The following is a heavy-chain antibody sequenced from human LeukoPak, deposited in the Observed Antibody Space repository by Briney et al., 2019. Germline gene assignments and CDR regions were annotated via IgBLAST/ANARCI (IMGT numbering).Heavy chain of an antibody. CDR2: ISSSGSTI. CDR3: AELGITMIGGV. J-gene: IGHJ6*04. CDR1: GFSFSSFA. V-gene: IGHV3-48*03. Sequence: GGSLRLSCATSGFSFSSFAMSWVRQAPGKGLEWVSYISSSGSTIYYADSVKGRFTISRDNAKNSLYLQMNSLRAEDTAVYYCAELGITMIGGVWGKGTTVTISS. D-gene: IGHD3-10*02.